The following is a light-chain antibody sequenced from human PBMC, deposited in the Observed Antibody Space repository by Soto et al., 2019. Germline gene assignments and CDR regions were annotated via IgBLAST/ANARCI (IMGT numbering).Light chain of an antibody. J-gene: IGKJ1*01. CDR3: QQYNNWPPRAWT. CDR2: TAS. V-gene: IGKV3-20*01. CDR1: QSVSSTH. Sequence: EIVLTQSPGTLSLFPGERATFSCRASQSVSSTHLAWYQQKPGQAPRLLMFTASSRATGIPDRFSGTGSGTDFTLTISRLESEDSAVYYCQQYNNWPPRAWTFGQGTKVEIK.